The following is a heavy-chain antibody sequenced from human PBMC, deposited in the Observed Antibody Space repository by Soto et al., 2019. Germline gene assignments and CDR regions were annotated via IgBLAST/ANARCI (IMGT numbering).Heavy chain of an antibody. J-gene: IGHJ5*02. CDR3: ARGLGLLP. CDR2: IYSGGNT. Sequence: EVQVVESGGGLVQPGGSLRLSCAASGFTVSSNYMNWVRQAPGKGLEWVSIIYSGGNTYYADSVKGRFTISRDDSKNTVYLQMNRLRAEDPALYFCARGLGLLPWGQGTLVTVSS. CDR1: GFTVSSNY. D-gene: IGHD1-26*01. V-gene: IGHV3-66*01.